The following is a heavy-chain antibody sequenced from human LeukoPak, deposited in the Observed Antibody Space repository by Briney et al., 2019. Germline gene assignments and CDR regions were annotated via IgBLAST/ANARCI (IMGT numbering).Heavy chain of an antibody. CDR3: AVYNWNSKRDFDY. CDR2: IKEDGSEE. J-gene: IGHJ4*02. V-gene: IGHV3-7*03. D-gene: IGHD1-7*01. Sequence: PGGSLRLSRAASGFTFSNSWMGWVRQDPGNGLEWVANIKEDGSEEYYMDSVKGRFTISRDNAKNSLFLQMNSLRAEDTAVYYCAVYNWNSKRDFDYWGQGTLVTVSS. CDR1: GFTFSNSW.